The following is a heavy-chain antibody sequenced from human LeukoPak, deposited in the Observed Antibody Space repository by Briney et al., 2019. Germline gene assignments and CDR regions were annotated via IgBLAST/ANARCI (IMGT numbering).Heavy chain of an antibody. CDR2: INPSGGST. D-gene: IGHD3-10*01. CDR3: ARDHGSAYYRAPRH. J-gene: IGHJ4*02. Sequence: ASVKVSCKASGYIFTNYYMHWVRQAPGQGLEWMGPINPSGGSTTYAQKFQGRVTMTRDTSTSTVYMELSSLRSEDTAVYYCARDHGSAYYRAPRHWGQGTLVTVSS. CDR1: GYIFTNYY. V-gene: IGHV1-46*01.